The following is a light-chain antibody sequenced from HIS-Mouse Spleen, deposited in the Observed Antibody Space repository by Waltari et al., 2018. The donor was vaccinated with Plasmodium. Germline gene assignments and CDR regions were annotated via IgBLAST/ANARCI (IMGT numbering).Light chain of an antibody. V-gene: IGLV2-11*01. CDR2: DVS. J-gene: IGLJ2*01. Sequence: QSALTQPRSVSGSPGQSVTISCTGTSSDVGGYNYVSWYQQHPGKAPKLMIYDVSKRPSGGPDRFPGSKSGNTASLTISGLQAEDEADYYCCSYAGSYTWVFGGGTKLTVL. CDR3: CSYAGSYTWV. CDR1: SSDVGGYNY.